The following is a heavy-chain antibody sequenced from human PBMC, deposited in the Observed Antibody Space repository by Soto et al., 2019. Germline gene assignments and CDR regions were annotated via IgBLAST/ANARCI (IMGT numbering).Heavy chain of an antibody. CDR1: GGSISSSNYY. CDR2: IYYIGST. J-gene: IGHJ4*02. D-gene: IGHD2-2*01. Sequence: SETLSLTCTVSGGSISSSNYYWGWIRQPPGKGLEWIGCIYYIGSTYYNPSLKSRVTISVDTSKNHFSLMLSSVTAADTAVYYCARQVGGSAMIDHWGQGTLVTVSS. CDR3: ARQVGGSAMIDH. V-gene: IGHV4-39*01.